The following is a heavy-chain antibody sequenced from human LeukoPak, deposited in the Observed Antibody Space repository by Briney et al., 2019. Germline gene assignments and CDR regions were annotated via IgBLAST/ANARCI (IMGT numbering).Heavy chain of an antibody. D-gene: IGHD6-13*01. V-gene: IGHV4-34*01. CDR2: INHSGST. Sequence: SETLSLTCAVYGGSFSGYYWSWIRQPPGKGLEWIGEINHSGSTNYNPSLKSRVTISVDTSKNQFSLKLSSVTAADTAVYYCARLLAAVGTFDYWGQGTLVTVSS. CDR1: GGSFSGYY. CDR3: ARLLAAVGTFDY. J-gene: IGHJ4*02.